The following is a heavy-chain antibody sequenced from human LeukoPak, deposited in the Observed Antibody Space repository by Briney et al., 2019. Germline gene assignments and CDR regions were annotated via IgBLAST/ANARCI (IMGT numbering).Heavy chain of an antibody. D-gene: IGHD3-22*01. V-gene: IGHV3-30-3*01. CDR2: ISYDGSNK. Sequence: PGGSPRLSCAASGFTFSSYAMHWVRQAPGKGLEWVAVISYDGSNKYYADSVKGRFTISRDNSKNTLYLQMNSLRAEDTAVYYCARDEGYYDSSGYFDYWGQGTLVTVSS. CDR1: GFTFSSYA. CDR3: ARDEGYYDSSGYFDY. J-gene: IGHJ4*02.